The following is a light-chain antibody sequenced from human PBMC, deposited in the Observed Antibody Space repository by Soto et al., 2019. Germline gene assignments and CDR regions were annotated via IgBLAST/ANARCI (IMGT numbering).Light chain of an antibody. CDR2: DAS. V-gene: IGKV3-11*01. CDR3: QQRSNWPPS. J-gene: IGKJ3*01. Sequence: EIVLTQSASTLSLSPGERATLSCRASQSVSSYLAWYQQKTGQSPRLLIYDASNRATGIPARFSGSGCGTDFILTISSLETEDFAVYYCQQRSNWPPSFGPGTKVDIK. CDR1: QSVSSY.